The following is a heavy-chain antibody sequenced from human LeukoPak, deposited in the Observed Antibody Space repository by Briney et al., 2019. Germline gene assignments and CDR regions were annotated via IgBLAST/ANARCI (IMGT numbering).Heavy chain of an antibody. CDR1: GYTFTSYG. J-gene: IGHJ6*04. Sequence: GASVKVSCKASGYTFTSYGISWVRQAPGQGLEWMGWISAYNGNTNYAQKLQGRVTMTTDTSTSTAYMELRSLRSDETAVYYCASDYDILTGYTANLDVWGKGPTVTVSS. CDR3: ASDYDILTGYTANLDV. CDR2: ISAYNGNT. V-gene: IGHV1-18*01. D-gene: IGHD3-9*01.